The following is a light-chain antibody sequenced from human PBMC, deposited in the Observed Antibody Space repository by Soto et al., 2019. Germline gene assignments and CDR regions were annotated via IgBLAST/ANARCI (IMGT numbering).Light chain of an antibody. Sequence: ERATLSCRASQSVVYNYLAWYQQKPRQAPRLLIYAAASRVTGIPDRFSGSGSGTDFTLTISRLEPEDFAVYYCQQYGGAPPATFGPGTKVDI. V-gene: IGKV3-20*01. CDR3: QQYGGAPPAT. CDR1: QSVVYNY. J-gene: IGKJ3*01. CDR2: AAA.